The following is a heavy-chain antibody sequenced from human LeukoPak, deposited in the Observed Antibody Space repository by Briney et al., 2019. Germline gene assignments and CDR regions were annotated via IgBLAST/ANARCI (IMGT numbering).Heavy chain of an antibody. Sequence: SETLSLICTVSGGSISSYYWSWIRQPPGKGLEWIGYIYYSGSTNHNPSLKSRVTISVDTSKNQFSLKASSVTAADTAVYYCTSRDERSDAFDIWGQGTMVTVSS. V-gene: IGHV4-59*08. J-gene: IGHJ3*02. CDR3: TSRDERSDAFDI. CDR1: GGSISSYY. CDR2: IYYSGST. D-gene: IGHD6-25*01.